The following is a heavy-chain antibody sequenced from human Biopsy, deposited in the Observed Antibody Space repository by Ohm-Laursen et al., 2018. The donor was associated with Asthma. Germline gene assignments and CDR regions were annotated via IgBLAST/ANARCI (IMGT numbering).Heavy chain of an antibody. CDR1: GGSISSGGYS. CDR3: ARVKDGYNFDY. Sequence: TLSLTWAVSGGSISSGGYSWSWIRQPPGKGLEWIGYIYHSGSTYYNLSLKSRVTISVDRSKNQFSLKLSSVTAADTAVYYCARVKDGYNFDYWGQGTLVTVSS. CDR2: IYHSGST. D-gene: IGHD5-24*01. J-gene: IGHJ4*02. V-gene: IGHV4-30-2*01.